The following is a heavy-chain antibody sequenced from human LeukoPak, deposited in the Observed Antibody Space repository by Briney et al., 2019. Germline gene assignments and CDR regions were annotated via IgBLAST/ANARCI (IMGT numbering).Heavy chain of an antibody. CDR3: ANGLVPRWFDP. D-gene: IGHD6-19*01. Sequence: GGSLRLSCAASGFTFSSYAMSWVRQAPGKGLVWVSSISGSGGSRYYADSVKGRFTISRDNSKNTLYLQMNSLRAEDTAVYYCANGLVPRWFDPWGQGTLVTVSS. CDR1: GFTFSSYA. CDR2: ISGSGGSR. J-gene: IGHJ5*02. V-gene: IGHV3-23*01.